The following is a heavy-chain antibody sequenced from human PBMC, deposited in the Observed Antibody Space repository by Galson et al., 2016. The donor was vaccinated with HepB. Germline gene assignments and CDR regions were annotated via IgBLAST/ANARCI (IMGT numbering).Heavy chain of an antibody. V-gene: IGHV3-23*01. CDR1: GFSFSNSG. CDR3: GKHGGFDY. J-gene: IGHJ4*02. CDR2: ITRSGDAT. Sequence: SLRLSCAASGFSFSNSGMSWVRQAPGRGLEWVSGITRSGDATQYADFVKGRFTISRDNSKTTLYLYMNNLTAGDTAIYYCGKHGGFDYWGQGALVTVSS. D-gene: IGHD3-16*01.